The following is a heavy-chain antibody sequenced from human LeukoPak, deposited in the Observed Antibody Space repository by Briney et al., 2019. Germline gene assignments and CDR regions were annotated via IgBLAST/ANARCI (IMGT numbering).Heavy chain of an antibody. CDR2: ISGSGGST. J-gene: IGHJ6*02. Sequence: GGSLRLSCAASGFTFSSYAMSWVRQAPGKGLERVSAISGSGGSTYYADSVKGRFTISRDNSKNTLYLQMNSLRAEDTAVYYCAKDQGPPDYDFWSGYFHYYYYGMDVWGQGTTVTVSS. CDR3: AKDQGPPDYDFWSGYFHYYYYGMDV. CDR1: GFTFSSYA. V-gene: IGHV3-23*01. D-gene: IGHD3-3*01.